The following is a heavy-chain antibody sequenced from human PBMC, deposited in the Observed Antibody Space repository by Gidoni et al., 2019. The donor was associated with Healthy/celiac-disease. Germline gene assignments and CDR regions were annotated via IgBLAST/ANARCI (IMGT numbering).Heavy chain of an antibody. D-gene: IGHD6-19*01. J-gene: IGHJ3*02. CDR3: ARGGEQWLGTEGAFDI. CDR1: GGTFSSYA. V-gene: IGHV1-69*01. Sequence: QVQLVQSGAEVKKPGSSVKVSCKASGGTFSSYAISWVRQAPGQGLEWMGGIIPIFGTANYAQKFQGRVTITADESTSTAYMELSSLRSEDTAVYYCARGGEQWLGTEGAFDIWGQGTMVTVSS. CDR2: IIPIFGTA.